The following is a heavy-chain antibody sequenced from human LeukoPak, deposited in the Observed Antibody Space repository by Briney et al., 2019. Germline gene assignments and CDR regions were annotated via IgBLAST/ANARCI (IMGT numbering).Heavy chain of an antibody. J-gene: IGHJ4*02. CDR2: IRSKANSYAT. V-gene: IGHV3-73*01. CDR1: VFTFSDSP. Sequence: GGSLRLGFSASVFTFSDSPRHSGPQACARVHGWVGRIRSKANSYATAYAASVKGRFTISRDDSKNTAYLQMNSLKTEDTAVYYCTGRTGGGGYWGQGTLVTVSS. CDR3: TGRTGGGGY. D-gene: IGHD3-16*01.